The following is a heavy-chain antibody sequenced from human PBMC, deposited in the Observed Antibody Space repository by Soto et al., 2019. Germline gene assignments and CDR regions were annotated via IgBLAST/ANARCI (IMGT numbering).Heavy chain of an antibody. CDR3: ARDDPNDSGSYLYY. V-gene: IGHV4-59*01. CDR1: GGSISSYY. J-gene: IGHJ4*02. CDR2: IYYSGST. D-gene: IGHD1-26*01. Sequence: SETLSLTCTVSGGSISSYYWSWIRQPPGKGLEWIGYIYYSGSTNYNPSLKSRVTISVDTSKNQFSLKLSSVTAADTAVYYCARDDPNDSGSYLYYWGQGTLVTVSS.